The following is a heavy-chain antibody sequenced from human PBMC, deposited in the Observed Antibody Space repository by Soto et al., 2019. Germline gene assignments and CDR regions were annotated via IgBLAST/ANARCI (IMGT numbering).Heavy chain of an antibody. CDR2: IWYDGSNK. Sequence: PGGSLRLSCAASGFTFSSYGMHWVRQAPGKGLEWVAVIWYDGSNKYYADSVKGRFTISRDNSENTLYLQMNSLRAEDTAVYYCARVNPKYYYGMDVWGQGTTVTVSS. CDR3: ARVNPKYYYGMDV. V-gene: IGHV3-33*01. J-gene: IGHJ6*02. CDR1: GFTFSSYG.